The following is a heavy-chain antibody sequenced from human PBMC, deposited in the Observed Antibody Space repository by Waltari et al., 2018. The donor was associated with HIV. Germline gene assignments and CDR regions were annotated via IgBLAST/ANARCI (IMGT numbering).Heavy chain of an antibody. CDR2: IYYSGST. CDR1: GGSISSYY. CDR3: ARSGYSSGWREYGY. J-gene: IGHJ4*02. Sequence: QVQLQESGPGLVKPSETLSLTCTVPGGSISSYYWSWIRQPPGKGLEWIGYIYYSGSTNYNPSLKSRVTISVDTSKNQFSLKLSSVTAADTAVYYCARSGYSSGWREYGYWGQGTLVTVSS. V-gene: IGHV4-59*01. D-gene: IGHD6-19*01.